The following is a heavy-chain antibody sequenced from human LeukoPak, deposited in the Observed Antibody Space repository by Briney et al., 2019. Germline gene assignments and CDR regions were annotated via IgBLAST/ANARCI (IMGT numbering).Heavy chain of an antibody. CDR2: INWNGGST. V-gene: IGHV3-20*04. J-gene: IGHJ5*02. D-gene: IGHD4-17*01. CDR3: AKTWSRMTTDPRDWFDP. CDR1: GFTFDDYG. Sequence: PGGSLRLSCAASGFTFDDYGMSWVRQAPGKGLEWVSGINWNGGSTGYADSVKGRFTISRDSAKNSLYLQMNSLRTEDTALYYCAKTWSRMTTDPRDWFDPWGQGTLVTVSS.